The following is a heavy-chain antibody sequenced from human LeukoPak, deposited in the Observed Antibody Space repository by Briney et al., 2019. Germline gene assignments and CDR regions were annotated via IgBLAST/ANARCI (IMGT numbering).Heavy chain of an antibody. CDR2: IRYDGSNK. J-gene: IGHJ3*02. Sequence: GGSLRLSCAASGFTFSSYGMHWVRQAPGKGLEWVAFIRYDGSNKYYADSVKGRFTISRDNSKNTLYLQMNSLRAEDTAVYYCVKESEYQLLNAFDIWGQGTVVTVSS. V-gene: IGHV3-30*02. D-gene: IGHD2-2*01. CDR3: VKESEYQLLNAFDI. CDR1: GFTFSSYG.